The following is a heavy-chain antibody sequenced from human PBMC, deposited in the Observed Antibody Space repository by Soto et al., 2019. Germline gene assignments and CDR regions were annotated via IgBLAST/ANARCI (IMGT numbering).Heavy chain of an antibody. D-gene: IGHD2-15*01. V-gene: IGHV3-15*01. CDR2: IKSKTDGGTT. CDR3: TTDSGVLGYCSGGSCYSYYYYYGMDV. CDR1: GFTFSNAW. J-gene: IGHJ6*02. Sequence: SLRLSCAASGFTFSNAWMSWVRQAPGKGLEWVGRIKSKTDGGTTDYAAPVKGRFTISRDDSKNTLYLQMNSLKTEDTAVYYCTTDSGVLGYCSGGSCYSYYYYYGMDVWGQGTTVTVSS.